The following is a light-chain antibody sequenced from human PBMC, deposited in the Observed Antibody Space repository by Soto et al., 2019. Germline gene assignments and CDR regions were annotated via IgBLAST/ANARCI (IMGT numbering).Light chain of an antibody. Sequence: EIVMTQSPATLPVSPGERATLSCRASQSVSSNLAWYQQKPGQAPRLLISDASTRATGIPARFSGSGSGTEFTLTISTLQSEDFAVYYCQHYNNRPLTFGQGTKVEIQ. CDR1: QSVSSN. CDR3: QHYNNRPLT. CDR2: DAS. J-gene: IGKJ1*01. V-gene: IGKV3-15*01.